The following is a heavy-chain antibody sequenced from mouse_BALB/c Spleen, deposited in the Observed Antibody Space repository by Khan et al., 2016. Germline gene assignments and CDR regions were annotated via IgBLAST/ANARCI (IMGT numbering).Heavy chain of an antibody. V-gene: IGHV1-7*01. J-gene: IGHJ4*01. CDR1: GYTFTSYW. CDR3: ARYDGSSYAMDY. CDR2: INPSNGYT. D-gene: IGHD1-1*01. Sequence: QVQLQQSGAELAKPGASVKMSCKASGYTFTSYWMHWVKQRPGKGLEWLGYINPSNGYTEYNQKFKDKATLNAEKSSSTAYMQQSNLTSADSAAYYCARYDGSSYAMDYWGQGTSVTVSS.